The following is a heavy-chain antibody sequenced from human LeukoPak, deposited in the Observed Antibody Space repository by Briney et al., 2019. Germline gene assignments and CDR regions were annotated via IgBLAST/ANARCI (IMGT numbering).Heavy chain of an antibody. CDR3: ARVAPGSYCSSTSCYSYYYMDV. J-gene: IGHJ6*03. CDR1: GDSVSSNSAA. D-gene: IGHD2-2*02. Sequence: SQTLSLTCAISGDSVSSNSAAWNWIRQSPSRGLEWLGRTYYRSKWYNDYAVSVKSRITINPDTSKNQFSLQLNSVTPEDTAVYYCARVAPGSYCSSTSCYSYYYMDVWGKGTTVTVSS. CDR2: TYYRSKWYN. V-gene: IGHV6-1*01.